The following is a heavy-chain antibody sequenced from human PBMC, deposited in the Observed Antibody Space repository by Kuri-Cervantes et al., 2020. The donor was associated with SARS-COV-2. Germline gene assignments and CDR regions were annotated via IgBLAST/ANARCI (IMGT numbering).Heavy chain of an antibody. V-gene: IGHV4-31*03. J-gene: IGHJ4*02. CDR1: GCSISGGGYY. D-gene: IGHD6-13*01. Sequence: SETLSLTCTVSGCSISGGGYYWSWIRQHPGKGLEWIGYIYYSGSTYYNPSLKSRVTISVDTSKNQFSLKLSSVTAADTAVYYCASVSKPRSGIAAAGTNFDYWGQGTLVTVSS. CDR3: ASVSKPRSGIAAAGTNFDY. CDR2: IYYSGST.